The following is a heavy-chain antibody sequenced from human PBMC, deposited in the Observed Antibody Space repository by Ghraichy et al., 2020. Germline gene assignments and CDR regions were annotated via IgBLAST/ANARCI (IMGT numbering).Heavy chain of an antibody. V-gene: IGHV3-53*01. D-gene: IGHD6-13*01. CDR3: ARDQQLVRYTYYYYYMDV. Sequence: GGSLRLSCAASGFTVSSNYMSWVRQAPGKGLEWVSVIYSGGSTYYADSVKGRFTISRDNSKNTLYLQMNSLRAEDTAVYYCARDQQLVRYTYYYYYMDVWRKRTTVTVSS. CDR2: IYSGGST. J-gene: IGHJ6*03. CDR1: GFTVSSNY.